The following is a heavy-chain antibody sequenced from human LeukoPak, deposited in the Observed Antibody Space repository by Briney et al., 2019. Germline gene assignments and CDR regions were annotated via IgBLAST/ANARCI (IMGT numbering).Heavy chain of an antibody. J-gene: IGHJ4*02. CDR2: IYYSGST. V-gene: IGHV4-59*01. Sequence: PSETLSLTCTVSGGSISSYYWSWIRQPPGKGLEWIGYIYYSGSTNYNPSLKSRVTISVDTSKNQFSLKLSSVAAADTAVYYCARGAYSGYDQYYFDYWGQGTPVTVSS. CDR1: GGSISSYY. CDR3: ARGAYSGYDQYYFDY. D-gene: IGHD5-12*01.